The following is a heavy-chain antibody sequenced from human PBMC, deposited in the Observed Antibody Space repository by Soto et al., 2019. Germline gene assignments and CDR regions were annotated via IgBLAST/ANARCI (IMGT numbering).Heavy chain of an antibody. Sequence: VGSLRLSCAASGFIFSSHNMNWVRQAPGKGLEWVSSITGSSSYIFYADSVKGRFTISRDNAKNTVYLQVNSLRAEDTGVYYCARLVASETGYGMDVWGQGTTVTVSS. J-gene: IGHJ6*02. CDR1: GFIFSSHN. D-gene: IGHD3-9*01. CDR2: ITGSSSYI. V-gene: IGHV3-21*06. CDR3: ARLVASETGYGMDV.